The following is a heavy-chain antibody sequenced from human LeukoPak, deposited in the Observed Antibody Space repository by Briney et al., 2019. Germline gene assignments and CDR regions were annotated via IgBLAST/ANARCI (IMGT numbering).Heavy chain of an antibody. J-gene: IGHJ6*02. Sequence: GESLKISCKGSGYSFTSYWIGWVRQAPGQGLEWMGWISAYNGNTNYAQKLQGRVTMTTDTSTSTAYMELRSLRSDDTAVYYCARDLFNLPRIAGNVWGQGTTVTVSS. CDR3: ARDLFNLPRIAGNV. CDR2: ISAYNGNT. CDR1: GYSFTSYW. D-gene: IGHD6-13*01. V-gene: IGHV1-18*04.